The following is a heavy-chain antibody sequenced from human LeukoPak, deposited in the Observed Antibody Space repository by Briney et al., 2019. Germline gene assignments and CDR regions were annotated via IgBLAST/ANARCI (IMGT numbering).Heavy chain of an antibody. CDR2: IYHSGIT. D-gene: IGHD3-10*02. CDR3: ATLLSSSYYFDY. V-gene: IGHV4-39*02. Sequence: TSETLSLTCTVSGGSISSSSYYWGWIRQPPGKGLEWIGNIYHSGITYYNLYNPSLKSRVIISVDTSKNHFSLKLSSVTAADTAVYFCATLLSSSYYFDYWGQGTLVTVSS. J-gene: IGHJ4*02. CDR1: GGSISSSSYY.